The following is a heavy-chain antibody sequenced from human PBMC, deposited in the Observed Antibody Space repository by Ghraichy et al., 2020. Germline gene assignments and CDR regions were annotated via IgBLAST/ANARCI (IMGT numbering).Heavy chain of an antibody. J-gene: IGHJ6*02. D-gene: IGHD6-19*01. Sequence: GSLRLSCAASGFTFSNFGMHWVRQAPGKGLEWVALISYDGSKKYYTDSVKGRFTISRDNSKNTLYLQMNSLRAADTAIYYCAKDSSGWYASLSYFYYGMDVWGQGTTVTVSS. V-gene: IGHV3-30*18. CDR2: ISYDGSKK. CDR1: GFTFSNFG. CDR3: AKDSSGWYASLSYFYYGMDV.